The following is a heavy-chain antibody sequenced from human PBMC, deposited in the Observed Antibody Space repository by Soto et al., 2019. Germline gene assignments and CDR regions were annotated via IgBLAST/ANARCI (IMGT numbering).Heavy chain of an antibody. D-gene: IGHD4-17*01. J-gene: IGHJ4*02. Sequence: QVQLQESGPGLVKPSETLSLTCTVSGGSTSSYYWNWIRQPPGKGLDWIGYMFHSGSTIYNPSLKSRVTISIDTSKNQVSLKLRSVTAADSAVYYCARSTGYGDCYFDYWGQRILVTVSS. CDR3: ARSTGYGDCYFDY. CDR1: GGSTSSYY. CDR2: MFHSGST. V-gene: IGHV4-59*01.